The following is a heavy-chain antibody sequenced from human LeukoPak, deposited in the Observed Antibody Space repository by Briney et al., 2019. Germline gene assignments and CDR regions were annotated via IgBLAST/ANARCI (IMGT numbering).Heavy chain of an antibody. CDR2: IYYSGST. CDR1: GGSISIYY. Sequence: SETLSLTCTVSGGSISIYYWSSIRQSPGKGLEWIGYIYYSGSTNYNPSLKSRVTISVDTSKNQFSLKLSSVTAADTAVYYCAQVYCSDGGCYAYSFDYWGQGTLVAVSS. D-gene: IGHD2-15*01. V-gene: IGHV4-59*01. J-gene: IGHJ4*02. CDR3: AQVYCSDGGCYAYSFDY.